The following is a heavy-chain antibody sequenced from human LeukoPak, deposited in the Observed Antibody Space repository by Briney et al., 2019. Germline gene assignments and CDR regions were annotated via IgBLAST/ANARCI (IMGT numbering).Heavy chain of an antibody. V-gene: IGHV4-38-2*01. Sequence: SETLSLTCAVSGYSISSGYYWGWIRQPPGKGLEWIGSIYLSGSTYYNPSLKSRVTISVDTSKNQFSLKLSSVTAADTAVYYCASAKWLLGAFDIWGQGTMVTVSS. D-gene: IGHD3-22*01. CDR3: ASAKWLLGAFDI. J-gene: IGHJ3*02. CDR1: GYSISSGYY. CDR2: IYLSGST.